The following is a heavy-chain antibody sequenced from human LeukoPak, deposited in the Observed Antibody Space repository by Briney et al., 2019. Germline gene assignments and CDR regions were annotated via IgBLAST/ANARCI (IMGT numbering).Heavy chain of an antibody. Sequence: PGGSLRLSCAASGFTFSSYAMSWVRQAPGKGLEWVSAISGSGGSTYYADSVKGRFTISRDNSKNTLYLQMNSLSAEDTAVYYCAKGPYDLYYYDSSGHNYFDYWGQGTLVTVSS. V-gene: IGHV3-23*01. CDR3: AKGPYDLYYYDSSGHNYFDY. CDR1: GFTFSSYA. J-gene: IGHJ4*02. CDR2: ISGSGGST. D-gene: IGHD3-22*01.